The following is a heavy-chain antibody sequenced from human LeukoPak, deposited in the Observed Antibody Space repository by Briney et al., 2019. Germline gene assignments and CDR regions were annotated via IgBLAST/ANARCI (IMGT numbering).Heavy chain of an antibody. CDR3: ARGDYYYYMDV. CDR1: GGSISSYY. V-gene: IGHV4-59*01. J-gene: IGHJ6*03. Sequence: PSETLSLTCTVSGGSISSYYWSWIRQPPGKGLEWIGYIYYSGSTNYNPSLQSRVTISVDTSKNQFSLNLSSVTAADTAVYYCARGDYYYYMDVWGKGTTVTVSS. CDR2: IYYSGST.